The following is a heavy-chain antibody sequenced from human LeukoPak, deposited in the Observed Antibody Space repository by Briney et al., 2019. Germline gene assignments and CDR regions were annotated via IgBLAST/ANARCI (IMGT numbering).Heavy chain of an antibody. CDR2: ISHDGSIE. V-gene: IGHV3-30*18. CDR3: AKDWGSSGWYNWFDP. CDR1: GFTFSSYG. J-gene: IGHJ5*02. Sequence: GGSLRLSCAASGFTFSSYGMHWARQAPGKGLEWVAMISHDGSIEHYGDSVKGRLTISRDNSKNTLYLQMNSLRDEDTGVYYCAKDWGSSGWYNWFDPWGQGTLVTVSS. D-gene: IGHD6-19*01.